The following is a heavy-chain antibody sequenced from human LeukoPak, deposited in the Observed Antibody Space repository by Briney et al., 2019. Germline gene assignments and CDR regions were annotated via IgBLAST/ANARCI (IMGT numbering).Heavy chain of an antibody. J-gene: IGHJ6*03. D-gene: IGHD2-8*01. CDR3: ARAGVDYYYYYMDV. CDR2: MNPNSGNT. V-gene: IGHV1-8*03. Sequence: ASVKVSCKASGYTLTSYDINWVRQATGQGLEWMGWMNPNSGNTGYAQKFQGRVTITRNTSISTAYMELSSLRSEDTAVYYYARAGVDYYYYYMDVWGKGTTVTVSS. CDR1: GYTLTSYD.